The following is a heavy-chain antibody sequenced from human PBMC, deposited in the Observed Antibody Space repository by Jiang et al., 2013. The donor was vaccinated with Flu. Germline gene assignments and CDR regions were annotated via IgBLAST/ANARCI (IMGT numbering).Heavy chain of an antibody. CDR3: ARIYYYDSSGYHYGMDV. J-gene: IGHJ6*02. CDR2: ISSSSSTI. V-gene: IGHV3-48*01. D-gene: IGHD3-22*01. Sequence: LEWVSYISSSSSTIYYADSVKGRFTISRDNAKNSLHLQMNSLRAEDTAVYYCARIYYYDSSGYHYGMDVWGQGTTVTVSS.